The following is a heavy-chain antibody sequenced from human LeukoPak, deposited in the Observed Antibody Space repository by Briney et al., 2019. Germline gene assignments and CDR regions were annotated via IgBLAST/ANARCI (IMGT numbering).Heavy chain of an antibody. CDR1: GYTLTSHD. CDR2: INPNSGKT. J-gene: IGHJ6*03. CDR3: ARIGGDFFYYYMDV. Sequence: GASVKVSCKASGYTLTSHDINWVRKAPGQGLEGMGWINPNSGKTGFAQKFQGRVTLTRNTSISTAYMELSRLRSEDTAVYYCARIGGDFFYYYMDVWGKGTTVTVSS. D-gene: IGHD3-10*01. V-gene: IGHV1-8*01.